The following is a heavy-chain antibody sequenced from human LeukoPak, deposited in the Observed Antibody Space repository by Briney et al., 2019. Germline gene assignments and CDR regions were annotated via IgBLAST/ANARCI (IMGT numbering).Heavy chain of an antibody. CDR3: ARGGVGNGPQLYNWFDP. V-gene: IGHV3-13*01. J-gene: IGHJ5*02. D-gene: IGHD1-26*01. CDR1: AFTVSSNS. Sequence: GRSLRLSRTVSAFTVSSNSWSRVRHATGTGLECVSAIATAGATYSPGSVKGRFTISQENAQNSFYLQMNGLRARRTAVYYCARGGVGNGPQLYNWFDPWGQGTLATVSS. CDR2: IATAGAT.